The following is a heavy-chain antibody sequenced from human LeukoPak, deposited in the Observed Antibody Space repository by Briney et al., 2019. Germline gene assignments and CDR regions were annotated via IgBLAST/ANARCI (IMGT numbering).Heavy chain of an antibody. CDR1: GYNFSYYW. CDR2: IYPADSET. Sequence: GESLKISCKVSGYNFSYYWMGWVRQMPGKGLEWVGIIYPADSETRYSPSFQGQVTMSVDKSINTAYLQWSSLKASDTAIFYCTRKISVSYYGLDYWGQGTLVTVSS. D-gene: IGHD1-26*01. V-gene: IGHV5-51*01. CDR3: TRKISVSYYGLDY. J-gene: IGHJ4*02.